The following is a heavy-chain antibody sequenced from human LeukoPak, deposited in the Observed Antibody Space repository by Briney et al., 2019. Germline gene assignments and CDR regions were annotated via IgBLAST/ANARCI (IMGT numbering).Heavy chain of an antibody. D-gene: IGHD5-18*01. CDR1: GFTFSSYA. V-gene: IGHV3-30-3*01. J-gene: IGHJ3*02. Sequence: GGSLRLSCAASGFTFSSYAMHWVRQAPGKGLEWVAVISYDGSNKYYADSVKGRFTISRDNSKNTLYLQMNSPRAEDTAVYYCARGGYSYSDAFDIWGQGTMVTVSS. CDR2: ISYDGSNK. CDR3: ARGGYSYSDAFDI.